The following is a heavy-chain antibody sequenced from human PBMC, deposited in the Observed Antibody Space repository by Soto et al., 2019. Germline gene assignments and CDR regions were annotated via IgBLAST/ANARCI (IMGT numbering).Heavy chain of an antibody. Sequence: EVQLVESGGGLVKPGGSLRLSCTAAGFTFSTYSFNWVRQFPGKGLEWVSSISTGSGEYIYHADSVKGRFTTSRDNAKHSVYLQMNSLRAEDTAVYYCAIGYYVVSYLDVWGKGTTVTVSS. CDR2: ISTGSGEYI. J-gene: IGHJ6*03. V-gene: IGHV3-21*01. CDR3: AIGYYVVSYLDV. CDR1: GFTFSTYS. D-gene: IGHD3-16*01.